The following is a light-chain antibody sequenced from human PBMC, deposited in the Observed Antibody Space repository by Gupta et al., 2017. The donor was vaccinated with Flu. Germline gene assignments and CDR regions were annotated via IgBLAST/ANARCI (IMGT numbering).Light chain of an antibody. J-gene: IGKJ1*01. CDR2: KAS. CDR3: QRYDSLWT. V-gene: IGKV1-5*03. Sequence: VGDRVTITCRASQSISIWLAWYQQKPGKVPKLLIYKASTLETGVPSRFSGSGSGTEFTLTINSLQPDDSATYYCQRYDSLWTFGQGTRVEVK. CDR1: QSISIW.